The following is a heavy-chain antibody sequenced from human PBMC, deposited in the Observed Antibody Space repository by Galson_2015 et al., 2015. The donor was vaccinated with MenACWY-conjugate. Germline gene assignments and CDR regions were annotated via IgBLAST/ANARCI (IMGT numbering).Heavy chain of an antibody. CDR2: LRYDGSNK. CDR1: GFTFSSYG. V-gene: IGHV3-30*02. D-gene: IGHD1-7*01. CDR3: AKGTGTIYYYYMDV. Sequence: SLRLSCAASGFTFSSYGMHWVRQAPGKGLEWVAFLRYDGSNKYYADSVKGRFTISRDNSKNTLYLQMNSLRAEDTAVYYCAKGTGTIYYYYMDVWGKGTTVTVSS. J-gene: IGHJ6*03.